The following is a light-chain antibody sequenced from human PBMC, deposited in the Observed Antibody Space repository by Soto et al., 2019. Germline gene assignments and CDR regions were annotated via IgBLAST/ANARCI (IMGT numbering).Light chain of an antibody. CDR1: NTGSKN. J-gene: IGLJ3*02. Sequence: SYELTQPPSVSVAPGQTARITCGGNNTGSKNVHWYQRRPGQAPVLVVYDNNDRPSGIPERFSGSNSGNTATLTIARVEAGDEADYYCQVWDSNSDHPVFGGGTKLTVL. CDR3: QVWDSNSDHPV. CDR2: DNN. V-gene: IGLV3-21*02.